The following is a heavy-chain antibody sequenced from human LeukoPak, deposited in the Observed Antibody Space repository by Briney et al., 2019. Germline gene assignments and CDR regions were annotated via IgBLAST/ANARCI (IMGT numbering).Heavy chain of an antibody. CDR1: GGTFSSYA. D-gene: IGHD5-12*01. J-gene: IGHJ4*02. CDR3: AREGPIMAPSPMDY. V-gene: IGHV1-69*04. CDR2: IIPIFGIA. Sequence: SVKVSCKASGGTFSSYAISWVRQAPGQGREWMGRIIPIFGIANYAQKFQGRVTITADKSTSTAYMELSSLRSEDTAVYYCAREGPIMAPSPMDYWGQGTLVTVSS.